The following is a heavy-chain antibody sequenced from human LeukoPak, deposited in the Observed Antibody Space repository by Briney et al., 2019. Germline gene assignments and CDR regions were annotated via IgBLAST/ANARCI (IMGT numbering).Heavy chain of an antibody. CDR2: IYHSGST. Sequence: PSETLSLTCAVSGGSISSSNWWSWVRQPPGKGLEWTGEIYHSGSTNYNPSLKSRVTISVDKSKDQFSLKLSSVTAADTAVYYCAPLAGDSKGFDYWGQGTLVTVSS. J-gene: IGHJ4*02. CDR1: GGSISSSNW. CDR3: APLAGDSKGFDY. D-gene: IGHD3-22*01. V-gene: IGHV4-4*02.